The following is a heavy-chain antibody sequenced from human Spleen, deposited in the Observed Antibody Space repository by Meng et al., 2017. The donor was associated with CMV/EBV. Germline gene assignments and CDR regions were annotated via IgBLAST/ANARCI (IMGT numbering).Heavy chain of an antibody. Sequence: ASVKVSCKASGYPFTSHDVNWVRQATGQGLEWMGWMNPHSGNAGYAQKFQGRLTMTRNTSISTAYMELSSLRPEDTAVYYCVRVDCSTTSCPQGYYYYYNMDVWGQGTTVTVSS. V-gene: IGHV1-8*01. CDR3: VRVDCSTTSCPQGYYYYYNMDV. J-gene: IGHJ6*02. CDR2: MNPHSGNA. D-gene: IGHD2-2*01. CDR1: GYPFTSHD.